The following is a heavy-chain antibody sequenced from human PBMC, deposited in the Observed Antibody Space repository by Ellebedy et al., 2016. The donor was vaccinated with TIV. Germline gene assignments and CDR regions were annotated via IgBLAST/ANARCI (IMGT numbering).Heavy chain of an antibody. CDR1: GFPFSSFE. D-gene: IGHD2-15*01. J-gene: IGHJ6*02. V-gene: IGHV3-48*03. Sequence: GESLKISCAASGFPFSSFEFNWVRQSPGKGLAWVSYISSSGTTKYYADSVKGRFTISRDNAKNSLYLQMNSLRAEDTAVYYWAAAHYYFYGKDVWGQGTRVTVSS. CDR2: ISSSGTTK. CDR3: AAAHYYFYGKDV.